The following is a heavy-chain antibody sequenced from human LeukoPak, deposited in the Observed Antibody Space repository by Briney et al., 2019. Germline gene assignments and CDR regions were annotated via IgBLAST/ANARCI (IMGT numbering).Heavy chain of an antibody. CDR2: ISPNSGGT. CDR3: ARGDYYDSSGYTDY. CDR1: GYTFTGYY. Sequence: ASVKVSCKASGYTFTGYYMHWVRQAPGQGLEWMGWISPNSGGTKFAQKFQGRVTMTRDTSISTAYMELSRLRSDDTAVYYCARGDYYDSSGYTDYWGQGTLVTVSS. J-gene: IGHJ4*02. V-gene: IGHV1-2*02. D-gene: IGHD3-22*01.